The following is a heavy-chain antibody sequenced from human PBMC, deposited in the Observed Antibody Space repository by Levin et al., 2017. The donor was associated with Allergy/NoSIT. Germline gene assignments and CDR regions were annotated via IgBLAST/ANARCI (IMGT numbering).Heavy chain of an antibody. CDR2: ISYDGSNK. V-gene: IGHV3-30-3*01. Sequence: GGSLRLSCAASGFTFSSYAMHWVRQAPGKGLEWVAVISYDGSNKYYADSVKGRFTISRDNSKNTLYLQMNSLRAEDTAVYYCARDPYSSPYYFDYWGQGTLVTVSS. CDR3: ARDPYSSPYYFDY. D-gene: IGHD6-13*01. J-gene: IGHJ4*02. CDR1: GFTFSSYA.